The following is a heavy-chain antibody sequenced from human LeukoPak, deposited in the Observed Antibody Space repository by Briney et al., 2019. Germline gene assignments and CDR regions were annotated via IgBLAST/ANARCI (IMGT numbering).Heavy chain of an antibody. CDR3: AKDRITMVRGVILWFDP. J-gene: IGHJ5*02. V-gene: IGHV3-23*01. D-gene: IGHD3-10*01. CDR2: IGGSGGST. Sequence: PGGSLRLSCTASGFTFSSYAMNWVRQAPGKGLEWVSAIGGSGGSTYYADSVKGRFTISRDNSKNTLYLQMNSLRAEDTAVYYCAKDRITMVRGVILWFDPWGQGTLVTVSS. CDR1: GFTFSSYA.